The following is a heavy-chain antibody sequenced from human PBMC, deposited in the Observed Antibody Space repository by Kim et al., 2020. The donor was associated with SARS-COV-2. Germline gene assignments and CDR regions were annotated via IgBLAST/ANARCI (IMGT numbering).Heavy chain of an antibody. J-gene: IGHJ6*02. CDR1: GYTFTSYG. Sequence: ASVKVSCKASGYTFTSYGISWVRQAPGQGLEWMGWISAYNGNTNYAQKLQGRVTMTTDTSTSTAYMELRSLRSDDTAVYYCARALPEVAAAGNTAIDYYYYGIDVWGQGPTVTVSS. CDR3: ARALPEVAAAGNTAIDYYYYGIDV. V-gene: IGHV1-18*01. CDR2: ISAYNGNT. D-gene: IGHD6-13*01.